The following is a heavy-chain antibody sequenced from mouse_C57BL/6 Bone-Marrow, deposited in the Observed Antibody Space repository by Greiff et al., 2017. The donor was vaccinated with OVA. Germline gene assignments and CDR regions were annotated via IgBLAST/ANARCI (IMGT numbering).Heavy chain of an antibody. V-gene: IGHV14-4*01. D-gene: IGHD1-1*01. Sequence: EVQLVESGAELVRPGASVKLSCTASGFNIKDDYMHWVKQRPEQGLEWIGWIDPENGDTEYASKFQGKATITADTSSNTAYLQLSSLTSEDTAVYYCTTSFPGSSAFDYWGQGTTLTVSS. J-gene: IGHJ2*01. CDR2: IDPENGDT. CDR1: GFNIKDDY. CDR3: TTSFPGSSAFDY.